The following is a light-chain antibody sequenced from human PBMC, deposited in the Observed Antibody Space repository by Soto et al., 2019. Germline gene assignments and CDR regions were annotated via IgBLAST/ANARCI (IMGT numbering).Light chain of an antibody. V-gene: IGKV3-20*01. Sequence: EIVLTQSPGTLSLSPGERATLSCRASQSVSSSFLAWYQQKPGQAPRLLIYGASSRATGFPDRFSGSGSGTDFTLTISRLEPEDFATYYCQQYNSLWTFGQGTKVDIK. CDR2: GAS. CDR1: QSVSSSF. J-gene: IGKJ1*01. CDR3: QQYNSLWT.